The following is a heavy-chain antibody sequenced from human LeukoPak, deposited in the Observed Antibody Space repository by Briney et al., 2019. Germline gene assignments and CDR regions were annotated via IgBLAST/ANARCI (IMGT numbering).Heavy chain of an antibody. Sequence: SETLSLTCTVSGGSISSYYWSWIRQPPGKGLEWIGYIYYSGSTNYNPSLKSRVTISVDTSKNQFSLKLSSVTAADTAVYYCARSYNWNYGGVYYFDYWGQGTLVTVSS. CDR2: IYYSGST. J-gene: IGHJ4*02. D-gene: IGHD1-7*01. V-gene: IGHV4-59*01. CDR1: GGSISSYY. CDR3: ARSYNWNYGGVYYFDY.